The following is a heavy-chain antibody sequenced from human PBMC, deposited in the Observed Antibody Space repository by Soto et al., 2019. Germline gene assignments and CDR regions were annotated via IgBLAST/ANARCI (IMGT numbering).Heavy chain of an antibody. CDR3: ARDQTPLTLRFIYYYGMDV. CDR1: GYTFTGYY. V-gene: IGHV1-2*04. D-gene: IGHD3-3*01. Sequence: GASVKVSCKASGYTFTGYYMHWVRQAPGQGLEWMGWINPNSGGTNYAQKFQGWVTMTRDTSISTAYMELSRLRSDDTAVYYCARDQTPLTLRFIYYYGMDVWGQGTTVTVSS. CDR2: INPNSGGT. J-gene: IGHJ6*02.